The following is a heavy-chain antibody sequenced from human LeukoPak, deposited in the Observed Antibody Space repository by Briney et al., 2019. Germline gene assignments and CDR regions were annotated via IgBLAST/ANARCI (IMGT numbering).Heavy chain of an antibody. CDR3: EFWSRYRDY. D-gene: IGHD3-3*01. CDR2: IIPILGIA. V-gene: IGHV1-69*04. Sequence: ASVKVSCKASGGTFSSYAISWVRQAPGQGLEWMGRIIPILGIANYAQKFQGRVTITADKHTSTAYMELSSLRSEDTAVYYCEFWSRYRDYWGQGTLVTVSS. CDR1: GGTFSSYA. J-gene: IGHJ4*02.